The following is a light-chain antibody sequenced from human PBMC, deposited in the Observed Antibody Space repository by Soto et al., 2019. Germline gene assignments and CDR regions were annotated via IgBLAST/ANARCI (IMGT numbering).Light chain of an antibody. CDR2: SNN. V-gene: IGLV1-44*01. CDR3: AAWDDSLNGRGV. J-gene: IGLJ3*02. CDR1: SSNIGSNT. Sequence: QSVLTQPPSASGTPGQRVTISCSGSSSNIGSNTVNWYQQLPGTAPKLLIYSNNQRPSGVPDRFSGPRSGTSASLAISGLQSEDEGDCYCAAWDDSLNGRGVFGGGTKLTVL.